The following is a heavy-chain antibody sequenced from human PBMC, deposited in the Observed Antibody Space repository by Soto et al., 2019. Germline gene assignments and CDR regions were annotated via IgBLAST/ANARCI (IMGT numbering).Heavy chain of an antibody. CDR2: IYPGDSGT. J-gene: IGHJ5*02. Sequence: GESLKISCKGSGYSFTSYWIGLVRQMPGKGLEWMGIIYPGDSGTRYRPSFQGQVTISADKAISTAYLQWSSLKASDTAMYYCARQIAVTPNWLDPWGQGTLVTV. CDR3: ARQIAVTPNWLDP. V-gene: IGHV5-51*01. D-gene: IGHD6-19*01. CDR1: GYSFTSYW.